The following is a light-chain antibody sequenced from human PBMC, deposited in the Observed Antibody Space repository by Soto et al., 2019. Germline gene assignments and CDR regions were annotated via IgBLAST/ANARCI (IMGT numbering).Light chain of an antibody. CDR2: DAS. V-gene: IGKV1-5*01. J-gene: IGKJ1*01. CDR3: QQYETFSGT. Sequence: DIQMTQSPSTLSASVGDTVTVTCRASQSVSGWLAWYQQKPGEAPKLLIYDASASPRGVPSGFSGSGSGTKFTLTIASLKPDDFATYYCQQYETFSGTVGPGTKVDIK. CDR1: QSVSGW.